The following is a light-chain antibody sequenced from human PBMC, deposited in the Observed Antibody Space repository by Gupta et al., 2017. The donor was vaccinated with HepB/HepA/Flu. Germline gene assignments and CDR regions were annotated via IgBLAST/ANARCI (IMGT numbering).Light chain of an antibody. J-gene: IGKJ2*03. V-gene: IGKV1-6*01. Sequence: AIQMTQSPSSLSASVGDRVTITCRASQGIGRNLAWYQQKPGQAPNLLIYAASTLHNGGPSRFSGSGSGTDFTLTISSLQPEDYASYYCLQDYNFPRSFGQGTKLEIK. CDR3: LQDYNFPRS. CDR1: QGIGRN. CDR2: AAS.